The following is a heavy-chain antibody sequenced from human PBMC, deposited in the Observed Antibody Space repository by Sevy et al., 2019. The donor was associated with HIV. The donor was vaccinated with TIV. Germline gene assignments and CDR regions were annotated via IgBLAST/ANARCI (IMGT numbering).Heavy chain of an antibody. CDR1: GFTFSSHW. CDR3: TRGRSGTYGWFDP. CDR2: LNGDGSSA. V-gene: IGHV3-74*01. J-gene: IGHJ5*02. D-gene: IGHD6-19*01. Sequence: GGSLRLSCAAAGFTFSSHWMHWVRQAPGKGLVWVSRLNGDGSSASYADFVKGRFTISRDNGKNTVYLQISSLTADDTAVYYCTRGRSGTYGWFDPWGQGTLVTVSS.